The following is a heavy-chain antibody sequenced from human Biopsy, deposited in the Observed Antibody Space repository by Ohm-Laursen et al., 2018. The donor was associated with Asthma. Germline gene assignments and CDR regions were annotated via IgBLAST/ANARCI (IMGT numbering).Heavy chain of an antibody. CDR1: GFTFSTYA. V-gene: IGHV3-30-3*01. CDR3: ASQSRGPDFWSGYYYFDY. D-gene: IGHD3-3*01. CDR2: ISYDGSNK. J-gene: IGHJ4*02. Sequence: SLRLSCAASGFTFSTYAMHWVRQAPGKGLEWVAVISYDGSNKYYADSVKGRFTISRDNSKNTLYLQMNSLRAEDTAVYYCASQSRGPDFWSGYYYFDYWGQGTLVTVSS.